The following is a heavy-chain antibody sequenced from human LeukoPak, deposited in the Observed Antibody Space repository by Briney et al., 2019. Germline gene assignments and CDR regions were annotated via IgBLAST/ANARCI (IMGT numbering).Heavy chain of an antibody. CDR1: GGSISSSSYY. D-gene: IGHD3-10*01. CDR2: IYYSGST. Sequence: PSETLSLTCTVSGGSISSSSYYWSWIRQPPGKGLEWIGYIYYSGSTNYNPSLKSRVTISVDTSKNQFSLKLSSVTAADTAVYYCAREAASSSITMVLLEGAFDIWGQGTMVTVSS. CDR3: AREAASSSITMVLLEGAFDI. V-gene: IGHV4-61*01. J-gene: IGHJ3*02.